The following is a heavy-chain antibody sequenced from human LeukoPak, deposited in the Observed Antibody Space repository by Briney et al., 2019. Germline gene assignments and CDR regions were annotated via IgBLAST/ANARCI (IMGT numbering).Heavy chain of an antibody. J-gene: IGHJ4*02. D-gene: IGHD6-19*01. CDR2: INHSGST. V-gene: IGHV4-34*01. CDR1: GGSFSGYY. CDR3: ARSQWLIALDY. Sequence: SETLSLTCAVYGGSFSGYYWSWIRQPPGKGLEWIGEINHSGSTNYIPSLKSRVTMSVDTSKNQFSLRLSSVTAADTAVYYCARSQWLIALDYWGQGTLVTVSS.